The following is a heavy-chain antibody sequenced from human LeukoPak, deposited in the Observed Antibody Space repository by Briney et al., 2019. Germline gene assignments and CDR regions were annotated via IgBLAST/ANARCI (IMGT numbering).Heavy chain of an antibody. D-gene: IGHD4-11*01. CDR1: GGSFSGYY. V-gene: IGHV4-34*01. CDR2: INHSGST. J-gene: IGHJ3*02. Sequence: SETLSLTCAVYGGSFSGYYWGWIRQPPGKGLEWIGEINHSGSTNYNPSLKSRVTISVDTSKNQFSLKLSSVTAADTAVYYCARGYSNYDPNGAFDIWGQGTMVTVSS. CDR3: ARGYSNYDPNGAFDI.